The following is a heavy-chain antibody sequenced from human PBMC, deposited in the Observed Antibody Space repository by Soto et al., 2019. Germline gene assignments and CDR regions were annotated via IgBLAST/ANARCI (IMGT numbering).Heavy chain of an antibody. J-gene: IGHJ3*02. CDR3: ARIDYDDAFDI. D-gene: IGHD4-17*01. CDR1: GGSISSGDYY. Sequence: QVQLQESGPGLVKPSQTLSLTCTVSGGSISSGDYYWSWIRQPPGKALEWIGYIYYSGRTYYNSSLKNRVTKSVDTSKNQFALKLSSVTAADTAVYYCARIDYDDAFDIWGQGTMVTVSS. CDR2: IYYSGRT. V-gene: IGHV4-30-4*01.